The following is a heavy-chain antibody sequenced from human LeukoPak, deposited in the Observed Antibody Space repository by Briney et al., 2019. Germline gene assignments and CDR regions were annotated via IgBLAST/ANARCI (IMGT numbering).Heavy chain of an antibody. CDR2: VYHSGST. J-gene: IGHJ3*02. D-gene: IGHD2-2*01. Sequence: PSETLSLTCTVSGGSISSGDYYWSWIRQPPGKGLEWIASVYHSGSTYYNPSPKSRVTISVDTSKNQFSLKLSSVTAADTAVYYCARSLEPCSSTSCHLNAFYIWGQGTVVTVSS. CDR1: GGSISSGDYY. CDR3: ARSLEPCSSTSCHLNAFYI. V-gene: IGHV4-39*07.